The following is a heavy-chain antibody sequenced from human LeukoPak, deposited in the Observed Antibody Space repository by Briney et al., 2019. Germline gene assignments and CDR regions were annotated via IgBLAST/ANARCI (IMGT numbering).Heavy chain of an antibody. CDR1: GGSISSYY. V-gene: IGHV4-59*01. CDR2: IYYSGST. J-gene: IGHJ3*02. D-gene: IGHD3-22*01. Sequence: SETLSLTCTVSGGSISSYYWSWIRHPPGKGLEWIGYIYYSGSTNYNPSLKSRVTISVDTSKNQFSLKLSSVTAADTAVYYCTRQGGQFYYDRRGGVVFDICGQGTMVTVSS. CDR3: TRQGGQFYYDRRGGVVFDI.